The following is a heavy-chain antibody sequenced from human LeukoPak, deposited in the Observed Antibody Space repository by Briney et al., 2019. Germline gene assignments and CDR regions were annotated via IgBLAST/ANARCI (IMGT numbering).Heavy chain of an antibody. CDR3: ARGAGLGNWFDP. J-gene: IGHJ5*02. CDR2: IWYDGSNK. CDR1: GFTFSSYG. D-gene: IGHD7-27*01. Sequence: PGGSLRLSCAASGFTFSSYGMHWVRQAPGKGLEWVAVIWYDGSNKYYADSVKGRFTISRDNSKNTLYLQMNSLRAEDTAVYYCARGAGLGNWFDPWGQGTLVTVSS. V-gene: IGHV3-33*01.